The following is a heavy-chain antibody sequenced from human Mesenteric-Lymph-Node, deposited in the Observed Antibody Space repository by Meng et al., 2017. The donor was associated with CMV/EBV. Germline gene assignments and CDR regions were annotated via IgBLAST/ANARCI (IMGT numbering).Heavy chain of an antibody. V-gene: IGHV3-48*04. J-gene: IGHJ4*02. D-gene: IGHD1-26*01. CDR2: ISSSGSTI. CDR3: AREWSRSYAGEYFDY. Sequence: GESLKISCAASGFTFSSYSMNWVRQAPGKGLEWVSYISSSGSTIYYADSVKGRFTISRDNAKNSLYLQMNSLRAEDTAVYYCAREWSRSYAGEYFDYWGQGTLVTVSS. CDR1: GFTFSSYS.